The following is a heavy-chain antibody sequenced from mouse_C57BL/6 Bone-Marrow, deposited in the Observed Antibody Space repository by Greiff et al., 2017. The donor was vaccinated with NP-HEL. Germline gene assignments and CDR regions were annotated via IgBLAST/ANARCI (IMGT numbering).Heavy chain of an antibody. CDR1: GFNIKDDY. Sequence: EVQLQQSGAELVRPGASVKLSCTASGFNIKDDYMHWVKQRPEQGLEWIGWIDPENGDTEYASKFQGKATITADTSSNTAYLQLSSLTSEDTAVYYCTTHYGKNVPWGQGTSVTVSS. CDR3: TTHYGKNVP. D-gene: IGHD2-1*01. CDR2: IDPENGDT. V-gene: IGHV14-4*01. J-gene: IGHJ4*01.